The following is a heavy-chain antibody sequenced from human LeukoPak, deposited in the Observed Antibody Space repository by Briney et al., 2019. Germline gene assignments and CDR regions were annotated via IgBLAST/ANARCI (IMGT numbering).Heavy chain of an antibody. V-gene: IGHV3-30*02. J-gene: IGHJ4*02. CDR2: IRYDGSNK. CDR3: AKDHYRYSYGQSLDY. D-gene: IGHD5-18*01. CDR1: GFTFSSYG. Sequence: PGGSLRLSCAASGFTFSSYGMHWVRQAPGKGLEWVAFIRYDGSNKYYADSVKGRFTVSRDNSKNTLYLQMNSLRAEDTAVYYCAKDHYRYSYGQSLDYWGQGTLVTVSS.